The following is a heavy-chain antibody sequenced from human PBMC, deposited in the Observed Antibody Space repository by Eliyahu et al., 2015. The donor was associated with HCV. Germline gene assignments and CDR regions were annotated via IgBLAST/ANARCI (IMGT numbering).Heavy chain of an antibody. CDR1: GFTFSSYG. Sequence: QVQLVESGGGVVQPGRSLRLSCAASGFTFSSYGMHWVRQAPGKGLEWVAVIWYDGSNKYYADSVKGRFTISRDNSKNTLYLQMNSLRAEDTAVYYCARDPQFAVRSSSYFDYWGQGTLVTVSS. V-gene: IGHV3-33*01. CDR3: ARDPQFAVRSSSYFDY. CDR2: IWYDGSNK. D-gene: IGHD2-2*01. J-gene: IGHJ4*02.